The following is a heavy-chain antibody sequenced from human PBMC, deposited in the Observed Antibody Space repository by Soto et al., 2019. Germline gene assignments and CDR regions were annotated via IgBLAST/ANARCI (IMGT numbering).Heavy chain of an antibody. CDR3: ANGRGAYNFPFDV. J-gene: IGHJ3*01. V-gene: IGHV5-51*01. CDR2: IYPGDSDT. D-gene: IGHD3-3*01. Sequence: PGESLKISCKGSGYSFATYWIAWVRQMPGKGLEWMGIIYPGDSDTRYSPSFQGQVTISADKSISTAYLQWSSLKASDTAMYYCANGRGAYNFPFDVWAQGTMVTVSS. CDR1: GYSFATYW.